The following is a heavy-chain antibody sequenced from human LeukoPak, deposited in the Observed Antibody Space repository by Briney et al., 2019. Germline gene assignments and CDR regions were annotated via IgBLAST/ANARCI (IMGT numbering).Heavy chain of an antibody. CDR2: VNHSGYT. CDR3: TRMTAGHDY. D-gene: IGHD2-21*02. CDR1: GVSFNDYY. J-gene: IGHJ4*02. V-gene: IGHV4-34*01. Sequence: SETLSLTCAVSGVSFNDYYWSWVRQTPGKGLEWIGEVNHSGYTNDSPSLKSRVTLSIDTSRKQFSLNLRSVTVADTGIYYCTRMTAGHDYWGQGTLVTVSS.